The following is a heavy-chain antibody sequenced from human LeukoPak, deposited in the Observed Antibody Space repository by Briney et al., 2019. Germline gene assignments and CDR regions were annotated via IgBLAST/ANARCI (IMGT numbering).Heavy chain of an antibody. Sequence: SETLSLTCTVSGGSINSYYWSWIRQSPGKGLEWIGYIYYSGSTNYNPSLKSRVTISVDTSKNQFSLKLSSVTAADTAVYYCARITTNGYSTSWSYFDYWGQGTLVTVSS. CDR2: IYYSGST. CDR1: GGSINSYY. V-gene: IGHV4-59*01. D-gene: IGHD6-13*01. CDR3: ARITTNGYSTSWSYFDY. J-gene: IGHJ4*02.